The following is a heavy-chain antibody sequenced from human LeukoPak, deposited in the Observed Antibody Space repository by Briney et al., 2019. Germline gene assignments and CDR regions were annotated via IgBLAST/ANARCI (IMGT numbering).Heavy chain of an antibody. D-gene: IGHD2-2*01. Sequence: GGTLRLSCAASGFSVSDNGMSWVRQAPGKGLEWVSGIVGGDGGTYYADSVKGRFIISRDNSKNTLYVQMNSLRAEDTAVYYCARVQLYNWFDPWGQGTLVTVSS. CDR2: IVGGDGGT. V-gene: IGHV3-23*01. CDR3: ARVQLYNWFDP. J-gene: IGHJ5*02. CDR1: GFSVSDNG.